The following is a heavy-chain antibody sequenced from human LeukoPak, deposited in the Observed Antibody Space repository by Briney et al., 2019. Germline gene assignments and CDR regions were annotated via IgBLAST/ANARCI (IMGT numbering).Heavy chain of an antibody. CDR2: MNPDSGNT. CDR3: ARHSPMDV. V-gene: IGHV1-8*01. Sequence: ASVKVSCKASGYTFTNSDINWVRQAAGQGLEWMGWMNPDSGNTGYARNFQGRVTMTRNTSISTAYMELSSLRSEDTAVYYCARHSPMDVWGQGTTVTVSS. CDR1: GYTFTNSD. J-gene: IGHJ6*02.